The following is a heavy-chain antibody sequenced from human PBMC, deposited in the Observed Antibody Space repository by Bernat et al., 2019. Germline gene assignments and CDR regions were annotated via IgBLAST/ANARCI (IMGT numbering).Heavy chain of an antibody. Sequence: EVQLVESGGGLVKPGGSLRLSCAASGFTFSSYSMNWVRQAPGKGLEWVSSISSSSSYIYYADSVKGRFTISRDNAKNSLYLQMNSLRAEDTAVYYWARDELTMIVVGEYYYYYGMDVWGQETTVTVSS. D-gene: IGHD3-22*01. CDR3: ARDELTMIVVGEYYYYYGMDV. CDR1: GFTFSSYS. V-gene: IGHV3-21*01. J-gene: IGHJ6*02. CDR2: ISSSSSYI.